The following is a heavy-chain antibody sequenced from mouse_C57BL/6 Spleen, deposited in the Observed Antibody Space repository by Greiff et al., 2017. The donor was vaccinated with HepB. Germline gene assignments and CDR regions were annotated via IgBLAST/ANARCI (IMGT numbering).Heavy chain of an antibody. CDR3: AIHGSSYQAWFAY. Sequence: QVQLQQPGAELVKPGASVKVSYKASGYTFTSYWMHWVKQRPGQGLEWIGRIHPSDSDTNYNQKFKGKATLTVDKSSSTAYMQLSSLTSEDSAVYYCAIHGSSYQAWFAYWGQGTLVTVSA. CDR2: IHPSDSDT. CDR1: GYTFTSYW. D-gene: IGHD1-1*01. J-gene: IGHJ3*01. V-gene: IGHV1-74*01.